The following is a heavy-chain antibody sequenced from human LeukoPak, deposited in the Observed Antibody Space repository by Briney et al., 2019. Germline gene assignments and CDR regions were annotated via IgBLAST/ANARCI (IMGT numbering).Heavy chain of an antibody. D-gene: IGHD2-8*01. CDR2: IWFDKNQ. CDR3: ARDRHCVNGVCHSPPGMDV. Sequence: GRSLRLSCAASGFILNDYGMHWVRQAPGKGLEWVADIWFDKNQHFADSVKGRFAISRDNSKNTVYLLINSLRAEDTAVYYCARDRHCVNGVCHSPPGMDVWGQGTTVTVSS. CDR1: GFILNDYG. V-gene: IGHV3-33*01. J-gene: IGHJ6*02.